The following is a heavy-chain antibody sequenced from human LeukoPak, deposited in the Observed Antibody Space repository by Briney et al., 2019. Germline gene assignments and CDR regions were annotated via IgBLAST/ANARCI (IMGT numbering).Heavy chain of an antibody. Sequence: GESLKISCKISGYRLADNWIGWVRQVPGKGLEWMGLIYPGDSDTRYSPSFQGQVTFSVDMSISTAYLQLSGLRASDTAIYYCARHSSGNQVLSDFDYWGQGTLVTVFS. CDR1: GYRLADNW. J-gene: IGHJ4*02. CDR2: IYPGDSDT. V-gene: IGHV5-51*01. D-gene: IGHD1-14*01. CDR3: ARHSSGNQVLSDFDY.